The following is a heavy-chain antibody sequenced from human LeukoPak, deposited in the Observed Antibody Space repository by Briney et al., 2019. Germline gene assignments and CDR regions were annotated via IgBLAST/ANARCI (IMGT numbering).Heavy chain of an antibody. Sequence: VALVKVSCKASGYTFTSYVISWVRQAPGQGPEWMGWISAYNGNTNYAQKLQGRVTMTTDTSTSTAYMELRSLRSDDTAVYYCARDAGGYYYYGMDVWGQGTTVTVSS. CDR2: ISAYNGNT. CDR1: GYTFTSYV. CDR3: ARDAGGYYYYGMDV. V-gene: IGHV1-18*01. J-gene: IGHJ6*02. D-gene: IGHD2-15*01.